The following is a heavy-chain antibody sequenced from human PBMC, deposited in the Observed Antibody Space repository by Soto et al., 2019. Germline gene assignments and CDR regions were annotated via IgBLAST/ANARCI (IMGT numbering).Heavy chain of an antibody. V-gene: IGHV4-34*01. J-gene: IGHJ2*01. D-gene: IGHD1-1*01. Sequence: SETLSLTCAVYSESFSAFYWSWIRQPPGKGLEWIGEINHSGSTNYNPSLKSRVTISVDTSRNQFSLNLNSMTAADTAVYYCARGANWRVSWYFDLWGRGTRVTGS. CDR2: INHSGST. CDR1: SESFSAFY. CDR3: ARGANWRVSWYFDL.